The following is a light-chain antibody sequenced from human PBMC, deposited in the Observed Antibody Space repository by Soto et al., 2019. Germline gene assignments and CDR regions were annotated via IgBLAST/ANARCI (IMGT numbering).Light chain of an antibody. V-gene: IGKV3-20*01. Sequence: IVLTQSPGTLSLSPGERATLSCRASQSVSSTYLAWYQQKLGQAPRLLIYGASSRATGIPDRFSGSGSGKDLTLTISRLEPEDFAVYYCQQYGSSPQMCTFGQGTKLEIK. J-gene: IGKJ2*02. CDR3: QQYGSSPQMCT. CDR1: QSVSSTY. CDR2: GAS.